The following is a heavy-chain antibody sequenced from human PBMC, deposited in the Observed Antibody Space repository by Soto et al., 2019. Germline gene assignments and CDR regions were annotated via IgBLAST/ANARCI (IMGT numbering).Heavy chain of an antibody. CDR3: ARDRDSSGSPDAFDI. V-gene: IGHV3-30-3*01. CDR1: VFTFSSYA. CDR2: ISYDGSNK. D-gene: IGHD3-22*01. J-gene: IGHJ3*02. Sequence: VGSLRLSCAASVFTFSSYAMHCVRQAPGKWLEWVAVISYDGSNKYYADSVKGRFTISRDNSKNTLYLQMNSLRAEDTAVYYCARDRDSSGSPDAFDIWGQGTLVTVSS.